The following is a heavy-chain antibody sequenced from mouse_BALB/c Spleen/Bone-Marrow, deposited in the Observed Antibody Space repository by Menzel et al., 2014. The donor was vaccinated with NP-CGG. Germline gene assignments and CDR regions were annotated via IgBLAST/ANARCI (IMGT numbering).Heavy chain of an antibody. Sequence: EVMLVESGGGLVQPGGSRKLSCAASGITFRNFGMHWVRQAPEKGLEWVAYISSGSSTIYYADTLKGRFTISRVNPKNTLFQQMTSLRSEDTAMYYCARRERARGYAMDYWGQGTSVTVSS. V-gene: IGHV5-17*02. CDR3: ARRERARGYAMDY. CDR2: ISSGSSTI. CDR1: GITFRNFG. J-gene: IGHJ4*01.